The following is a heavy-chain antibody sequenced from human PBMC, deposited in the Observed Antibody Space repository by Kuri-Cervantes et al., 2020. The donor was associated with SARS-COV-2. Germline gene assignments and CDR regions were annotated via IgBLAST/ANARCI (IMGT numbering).Heavy chain of an antibody. D-gene: IGHD6-13*01. CDR1: GFTFSSYA. V-gene: IGHV3-30-3*01. Sequence: GGSLRLSCAASGFTFSSYAMHWVRQAPGKGLEWVAVISYDGSSKYYADSVKGRFTISRDNSKNTLYLQMNSLRAEDTAVYYCARSARAAGTYYYYGMDVWGQGTTVTVSS. CDR3: ARSARAAGTYYYYGMDV. CDR2: ISYDGSSK. J-gene: IGHJ6*02.